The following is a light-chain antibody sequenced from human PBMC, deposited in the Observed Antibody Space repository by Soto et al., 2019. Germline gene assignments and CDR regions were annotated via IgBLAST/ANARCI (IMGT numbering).Light chain of an antibody. CDR1: SRDVGASDY. CDR3: LSHSGSSNV. CDR2: EVN. V-gene: IGLV2-8*01. J-gene: IGLJ1*01. Sequence: QSALTQPPSASGSPGQSVAISCTGTSRDVGASDYVSWYQQHSGKAPKLLLYEVNKRPSGVPDRFSASKSGNTASLTVSALQADDEADYYCLSHSGSSNVLGTGTKVTVL.